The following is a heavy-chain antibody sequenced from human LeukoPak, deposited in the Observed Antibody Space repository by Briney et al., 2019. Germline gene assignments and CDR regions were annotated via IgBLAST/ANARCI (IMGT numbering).Heavy chain of an antibody. Sequence: PGGSLRLSCAASGFIFSSYAMSWVRQAPGKGLEWVSAISGSGGSTYYADSVKGRFTISRDNSKNTLYQQMNSLRAEDTAVYYCAKDLGQWLVELYFDYWGPGTLVTVSS. CDR1: GFIFSSYA. CDR2: ISGSGGST. J-gene: IGHJ4*02. D-gene: IGHD6-19*01. CDR3: AKDLGQWLVELYFDY. V-gene: IGHV3-23*01.